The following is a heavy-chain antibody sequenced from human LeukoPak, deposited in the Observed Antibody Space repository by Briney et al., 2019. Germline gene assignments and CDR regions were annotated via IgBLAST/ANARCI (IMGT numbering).Heavy chain of an antibody. D-gene: IGHD1-14*01. J-gene: IGHJ4*02. Sequence: PSETLSLTRTVSGGSISSSSYYWGWIRQPPGKGLEWIGSIYYSGSTYYNPSLKSRVTISVDTSKNQFSLKLSSVTAADTAVYYCARDYPRGSSHRNLDYWGQGTLVTVSS. CDR3: ARDYPRGSSHRNLDY. V-gene: IGHV4-39*07. CDR1: GGSISSSSYY. CDR2: IYYSGST.